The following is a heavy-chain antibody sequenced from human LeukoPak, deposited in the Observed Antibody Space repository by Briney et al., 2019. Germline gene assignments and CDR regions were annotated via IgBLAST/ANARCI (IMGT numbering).Heavy chain of an antibody. CDR3: AKVYSSSSRDAFDV. Sequence: PSEPLSLTCAVYGASFSGYYWSWIRQPPGKGLEGIGEINHSGSTNYNVSLESRVTMSVDTSKNQFTLKLNSVTAADTAVYYCAKVYSSSSRDAFDVWGPGTMVTVSS. CDR2: INHSGST. J-gene: IGHJ3*01. V-gene: IGHV4-34*01. CDR1: GASFSGYY. D-gene: IGHD6-6*01.